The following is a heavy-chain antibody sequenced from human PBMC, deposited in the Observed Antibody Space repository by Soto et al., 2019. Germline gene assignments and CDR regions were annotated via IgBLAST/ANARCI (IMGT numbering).Heavy chain of an antibody. CDR3: ARGKWHYYDSSGYST. D-gene: IGHD3-22*01. J-gene: IGHJ5*02. CDR1: GGTFSSYA. CDR2: IIPNFGTA. V-gene: IGHV1-69*05. Sequence: QVQLVQSGAEVKKPGSSVKVSCKASGGTFSSYAISWVRQAPGQGLEWMGGIIPNFGTANYAQKFQGRVTITSDESTSTAYMELSSLRSEDTAVYCCARGKWHYYDSSGYSTWGQGTLVTVSS.